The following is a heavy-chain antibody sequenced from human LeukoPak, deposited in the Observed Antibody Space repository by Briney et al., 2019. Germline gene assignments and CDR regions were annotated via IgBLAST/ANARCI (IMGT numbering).Heavy chain of an antibody. V-gene: IGHV3-23*01. Sequence: PGGSLRLSCAASGFTFSSYEMNWVRQAPGKGLEWVSAISGSGGSTYYADSVKGRFTISRDNSKNTLYLQMNSLRAEDTAVYYCAKDYSSSWLIRPDYWGQGTLVTVSS. D-gene: IGHD6-13*01. CDR2: ISGSGGST. J-gene: IGHJ4*02. CDR1: GFTFSSYE. CDR3: AKDYSSSWLIRPDY.